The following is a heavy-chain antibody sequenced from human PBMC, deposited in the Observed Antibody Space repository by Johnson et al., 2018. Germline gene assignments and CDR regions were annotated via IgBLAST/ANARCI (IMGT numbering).Heavy chain of an antibody. V-gene: IGHV1-69*01. CDR1: GGTFSSYA. CDR2: IIPIFGTA. D-gene: IGHD2-15*01. J-gene: IGHJ3*02. CDR3: ARPYCSGGSCYRDAFDI. Sequence: QVQLVESGAEVKKXGSSVKVXCKASGGTFSSYAISWVRQAPGQGLEWMGGIIPIFGTANYAQKFQGRVTITADESTSTAYMELSSLRAEDTAVYYCARPYCSGGSCYRDAFDIWGQGTMVTVSS.